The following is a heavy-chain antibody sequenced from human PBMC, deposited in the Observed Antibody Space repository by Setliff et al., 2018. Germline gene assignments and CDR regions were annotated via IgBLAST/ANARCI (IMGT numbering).Heavy chain of an antibody. CDR2: IYTSWST. CDR1: DDSISSRHYY. Sequence: SETLSLTCTVSDDSISSRHYYWSWIRQPAGKGLEWLGQIYTSWSTNYNPSLKGRATLSIDASKRQFSLKLTSVTAADTAVFYCARENGVGYPGRGWFGPWGQGAQVTVSS. J-gene: IGHJ5*02. D-gene: IGHD1-26*01. V-gene: IGHV4-61*09. CDR3: ARENGVGYPGRGWFGP.